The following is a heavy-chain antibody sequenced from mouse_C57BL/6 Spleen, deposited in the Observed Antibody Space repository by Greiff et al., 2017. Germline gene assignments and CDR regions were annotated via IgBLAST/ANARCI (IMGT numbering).Heavy chain of an antibody. CDR3: AREGTVVATKYFDV. Sequence: QVQLQQPGAELVMPGASVKLSCKASGYTFTSYWMHWVKQRPGQGLEWIGEIDPSDSYTNYNQKFKGKSTLTVDKSSSTAYMQPSSLTSEDSAVYYCAREGTVVATKYFDVWGTGTTVTVSS. CDR1: GYTFTSYW. J-gene: IGHJ1*03. D-gene: IGHD1-1*01. V-gene: IGHV1-69*01. CDR2: IDPSDSYT.